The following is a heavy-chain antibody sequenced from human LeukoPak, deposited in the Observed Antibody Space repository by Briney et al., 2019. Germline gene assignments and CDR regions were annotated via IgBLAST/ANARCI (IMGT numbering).Heavy chain of an antibody. J-gene: IGHJ6*02. CDR1: GFTFSSYG. V-gene: IGHV3-30*02. CDR2: IRYDGSNK. CDR3: AKDRDDYGDFYGMDV. D-gene: IGHD4-17*01. Sequence: GGSLRLSCAASGFTFSSYGMHWARQAPGKGLEWVAFIRYDGSNKYYADSVKGRFTISRDNSKNTLYLQMNSLRAEDTAVYYCAKDRDDYGDFYGMDVWGQGTTVTVSS.